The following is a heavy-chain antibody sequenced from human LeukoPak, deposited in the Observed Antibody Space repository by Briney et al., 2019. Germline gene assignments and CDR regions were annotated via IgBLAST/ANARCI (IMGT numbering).Heavy chain of an antibody. CDR1: GFTFSSYS. D-gene: IGHD3-3*02. V-gene: IGHV3-48*01. CDR3: ISINYYFDY. CDR2: ISSSGSTI. Sequence: GGFLRLSCAASGFTFSSYSMNWVRQDPGNGLEWVSYISSSGSTIYYADSVKGRFTVSRDNAKNSLYLQMNSLRAEDTAVYYCISINYYFDYWGQGTLVTVSS. J-gene: IGHJ4*02.